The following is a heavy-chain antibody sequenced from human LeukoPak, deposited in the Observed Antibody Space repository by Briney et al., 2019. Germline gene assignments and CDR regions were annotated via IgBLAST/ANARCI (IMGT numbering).Heavy chain of an antibody. CDR1: GGSISSYY. J-gene: IGHJ5*02. V-gene: IGHV4-4*07. CDR2: IYTSGST. CDR3: ARGVRSVLNSYGSRGNWFDP. Sequence: SETLSLTCTVSGGSISSYYWSWIRQPAGKGLEWIGRIYTSGSTNYNPSLKSRVTMSVDTSKNQFSLKLSSVTAADTAVYYCARGVRSVLNSYGSRGNWFDPWGQGTLVTVSS. D-gene: IGHD5-18*01.